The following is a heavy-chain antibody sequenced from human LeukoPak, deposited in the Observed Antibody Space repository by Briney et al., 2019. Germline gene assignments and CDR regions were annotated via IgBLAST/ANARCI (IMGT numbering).Heavy chain of an antibody. CDR2: ISGDGGST. J-gene: IGHJ4*02. CDR3: AKNHNYPHLVPDY. D-gene: IGHD4-11*01. Sequence: GGSLRLSCAASGFTFDDYAMHWVRQAPGKGLEWVSLISGDGGSTYYADSVKGRFTISRDNSKNSLYLQMNSLRTEDTALYYRAKNHNYPHLVPDYWGQGTLVTVSS. CDR1: GFTFDDYA. V-gene: IGHV3-43*02.